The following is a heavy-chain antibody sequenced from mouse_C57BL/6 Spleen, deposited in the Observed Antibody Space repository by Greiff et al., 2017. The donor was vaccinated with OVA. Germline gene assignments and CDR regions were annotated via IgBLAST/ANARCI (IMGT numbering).Heavy chain of an antibody. CDR2: IWWDDDK. Sequence: QVTLKVSGPGILQPSQTLSLTCSFSGFSLSTFGMGVGWIRQPSGKGLEWLAHIWWDDDKYYNPALKSRLTISKDTSKNQVFLKIANVDTADTATYYCARPRNYGSSRGYYAMDYWGQGTSVTVSS. CDR3: ARPRNYGSSRGYYAMDY. CDR1: GFSLSTFGMG. J-gene: IGHJ4*01. D-gene: IGHD1-1*01. V-gene: IGHV8-8*01.